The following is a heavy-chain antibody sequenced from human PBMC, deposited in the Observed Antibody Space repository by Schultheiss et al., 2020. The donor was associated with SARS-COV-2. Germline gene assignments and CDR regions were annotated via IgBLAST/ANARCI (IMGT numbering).Heavy chain of an antibody. CDR3: ARGFWGDWFDP. J-gene: IGHJ5*02. V-gene: IGHV4-59*08. CDR2: IYYSGST. CDR1: GGSISSYY. D-gene: IGHD3-16*01. Sequence: GSLRLSCTVSGGSISSYYWSWIRQSPGKGLEWIGEIYYSGSTNYNPSLKSRVTLSVDTSKNQFSLQLTSVTAADTAVYYCARGFWGDWFDPWGQGTLVTVSS.